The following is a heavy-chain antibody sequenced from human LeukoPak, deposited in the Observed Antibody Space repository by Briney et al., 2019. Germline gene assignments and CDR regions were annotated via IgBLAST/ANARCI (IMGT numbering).Heavy chain of an antibody. CDR2: INHSGST. Sequence: SETLSLTCAVYGGSFSGYYWSWIRQPPGKGLEWIGEINHSGSTNYSPSLKSRVTISVDTSKNQFSLKLSSVTAADTAVYYCARGEYCGGDCYSTDSYYFDYWGQGTLVTVSS. CDR3: ARGEYCGGDCYSTDSYYFDY. D-gene: IGHD2-21*02. V-gene: IGHV4-34*01. CDR1: GGSFSGYY. J-gene: IGHJ4*02.